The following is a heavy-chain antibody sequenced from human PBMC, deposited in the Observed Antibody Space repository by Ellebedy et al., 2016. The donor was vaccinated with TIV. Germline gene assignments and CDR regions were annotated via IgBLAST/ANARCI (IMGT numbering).Heavy chain of an antibody. V-gene: IGHV3-53*01. CDR3: ASGTWLQPFDY. CDR1: GFTVSSNY. Sequence: GGSLRLSCAASGFTVSSNYMSWVRQAPGKGLEWVSVIYSGGSTYYADSVKGRFTISRDNSKNTLYLQMNSLRAEDTAVYYCASGTWLQPFDYWGQGTLVTVSS. J-gene: IGHJ4*02. D-gene: IGHD5-24*01. CDR2: IYSGGST.